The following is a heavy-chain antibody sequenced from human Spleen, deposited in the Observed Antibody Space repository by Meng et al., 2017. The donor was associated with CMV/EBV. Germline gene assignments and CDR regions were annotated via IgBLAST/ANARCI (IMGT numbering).Heavy chain of an antibody. CDR1: GGSISSYY. CDR2: IYYSGST. V-gene: IGHV4-59*01. J-gene: IGHJ4*02. Sequence: GSLRLSCTVSGGSISSYYWSWIRQPPGKGLEWIGYIYYSGSTNYNPSLKSRVTISVDTSKNQFSLKLSSVTAADTAVYYCARDRGYATYSYWGQGTLVTVSS. D-gene: IGHD3-22*01. CDR3: ARDRGYATYSY.